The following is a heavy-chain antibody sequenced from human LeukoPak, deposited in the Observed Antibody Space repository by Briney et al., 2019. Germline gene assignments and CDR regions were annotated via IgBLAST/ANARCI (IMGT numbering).Heavy chain of an antibody. CDR3: AKRYSSGWTTTPPYFDY. D-gene: IGHD6-19*01. CDR2: ISGSGGST. Sequence: GGSLRLSCAASGFTFSSYAMSWVRQAPGKGLVWVSAISGSGGSTYYADSVKGRFTISRDNSKNTLYLQMNSLRAEDTAVYYCAKRYSSGWTTTPPYFDYWGQGTLVTVSS. V-gene: IGHV3-23*01. CDR1: GFTFSSYA. J-gene: IGHJ4*02.